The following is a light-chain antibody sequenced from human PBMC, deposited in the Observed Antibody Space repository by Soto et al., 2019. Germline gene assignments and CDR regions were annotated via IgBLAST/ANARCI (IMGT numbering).Light chain of an antibody. Sequence: QSVLTQPPSVSGAPGQRVTISCTGSSSNIGAGYDVHWYQQHPGRAPKLLIYGNTNRPSGVPDRFSGSKSGTSASLAITGLQAGDEADYYCLSFDSSLSVVFGGGTKLTVL. CDR1: SSNIGAGYD. CDR2: GNT. J-gene: IGLJ2*01. V-gene: IGLV1-40*01. CDR3: LSFDSSLSVV.